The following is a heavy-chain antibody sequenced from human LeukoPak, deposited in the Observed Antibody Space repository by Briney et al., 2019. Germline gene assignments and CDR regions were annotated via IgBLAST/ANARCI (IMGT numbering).Heavy chain of an antibody. CDR1: GGSISSYY. V-gene: IGHV4-4*09. CDR2: VYSSGNT. D-gene: IGHD4-23*01. J-gene: IGHJ4*02. CDR3: ARLHGGKGQYYFDY. Sequence: SETLSVTCTVSGGSISSYYWSWIRQPPGKGLEWIGYVYSSGNTNYNPSLKSRVTISVDTSMNQFSLNLSSVTAADTAPCYCARLHGGKGQYYFDYWGQGTLVTVSS.